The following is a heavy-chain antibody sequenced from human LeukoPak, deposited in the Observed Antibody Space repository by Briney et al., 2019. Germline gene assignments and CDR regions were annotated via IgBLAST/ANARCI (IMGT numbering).Heavy chain of an antibody. V-gene: IGHV3-48*03. D-gene: IGHD3-10*01. CDR2: ISSSGSTI. J-gene: IGHJ6*04. CDR3: ARTSMVRGVIRTYYYGMDV. Sequence: PGGSLRLSCAASGFTFSSYEMNWVRHAPGKGLEWVLYISSSGSTIYYADSVKGRFTISRDNAKNSLYLQMNSLRVEDTAVYYCARTSMVRGVIRTYYYGMDVWGKGTTVTVSS. CDR1: GFTFSSYE.